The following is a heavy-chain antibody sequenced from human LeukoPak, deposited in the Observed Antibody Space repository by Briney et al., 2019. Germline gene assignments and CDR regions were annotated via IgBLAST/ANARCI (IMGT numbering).Heavy chain of an antibody. J-gene: IGHJ4*02. D-gene: IGHD3-16*02. Sequence: PGGCLRLSCLASAFTFRTYSIHSVRQAPGKGLELVSSISGSTSYIYYADSVRGRFTISRDNAKNSLYLQMNSLRPEDTAVYYCARGSDFVWGSYRPYFDYWGQGTLVTVSS. CDR1: AFTFRTYS. CDR3: ARGSDFVWGSYRPYFDY. CDR2: ISGSTSYI. V-gene: IGHV3-21*01.